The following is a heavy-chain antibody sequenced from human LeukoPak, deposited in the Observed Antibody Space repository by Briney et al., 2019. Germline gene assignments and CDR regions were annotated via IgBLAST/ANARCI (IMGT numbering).Heavy chain of an antibody. CDR3: ARGRDYYDSSGYYYDWFDP. CDR2: MNPNSGNT. J-gene: IGHJ5*02. V-gene: IGHV1-8*01. Sequence: ASVKVSCKASGYTFTSYDINWVRQATGQGLEWMGWMNPNSGNTGYAQKFQGRVTMTRNTSISTAYMELSSLRSEDTAVYYCARGRDYYDSSGYYYDWFDPWGQGTLVTVSS. D-gene: IGHD3-22*01. CDR1: GYTFTSYD.